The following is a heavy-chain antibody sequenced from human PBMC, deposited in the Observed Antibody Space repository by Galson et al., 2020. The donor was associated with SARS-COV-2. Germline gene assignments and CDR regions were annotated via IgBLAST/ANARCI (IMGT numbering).Heavy chain of an antibody. CDR2: IWYDESNK. D-gene: IGHD2-15*01. Sequence: GGPLRSPCAAPESTLSTYGMHWVRKAPGKGLEWVAVIWYDESNKYYADPVKGRFTISRDNSKNTLYLKMNSLRAEDTAVYYCARVVSYYCGMDVWGQGTTVTVSS. J-gene: IGHJ6*02. CDR1: ESTLSTYG. CDR3: ARVVSYYCGMDV. V-gene: IGHV3-33*01.